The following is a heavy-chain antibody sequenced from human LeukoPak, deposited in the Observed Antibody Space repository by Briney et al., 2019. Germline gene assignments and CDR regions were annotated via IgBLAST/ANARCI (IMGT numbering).Heavy chain of an antibody. CDR1: GFTFSSYA. CDR2: ISGSGGST. V-gene: IGHV3-23*01. Sequence: GGSLRLSCAASGFTFSSYAMSWVRQAPGKGLEWVSAISGSGGSTYYADSVKGRFTISRDNSKNTLYLQMNSLRAEDTAVYYCAKDLMGGLAYSSSFCDYWGQGTLVTVSS. D-gene: IGHD6-13*01. J-gene: IGHJ4*02. CDR3: AKDLMGGLAYSSSFCDY.